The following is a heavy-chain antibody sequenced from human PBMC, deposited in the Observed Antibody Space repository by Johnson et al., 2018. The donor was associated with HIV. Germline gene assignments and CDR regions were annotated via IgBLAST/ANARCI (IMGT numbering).Heavy chain of an antibody. CDR3: AKVRLGGDLDAAFDV. J-gene: IGHJ3*01. CDR2: INWKSDSI. Sequence: VESGGGLVQPGGSLRLSCAASGFTFKDYAIHWVRQVPGKGLEWVSGINWKSDSIAYGDSVKGRFTISRDNAKNSLYLQMSSLKAEDTALYYCAKVRLGGDLDAAFDVWGQGTMVTVSS. D-gene: IGHD3-16*01. V-gene: IGHV3-9*01. CDR1: GFTFKDYA.